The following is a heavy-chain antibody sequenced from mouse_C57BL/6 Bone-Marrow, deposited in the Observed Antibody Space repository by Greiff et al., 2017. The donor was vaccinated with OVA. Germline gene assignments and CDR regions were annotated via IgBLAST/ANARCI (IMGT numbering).Heavy chain of an antibody. CDR2: IHPNSGST. Sequence: QVQLKQPGAELVKPGASVKLSCKASGYTFTSYWMHWVKQRPGQGLEWIGMIHPNSGSTNYNEKFKSKATLTVDKSSSTAYMQLSSLTSEDSAVYYGESFFTARATRGVYYAMGYWGQGTAVTVSS. CDR3: ESFFTARATRGVYYAMGY. J-gene: IGHJ4*01. V-gene: IGHV1-64*01. CDR1: GYTFTSYW. D-gene: IGHD3-1*01.